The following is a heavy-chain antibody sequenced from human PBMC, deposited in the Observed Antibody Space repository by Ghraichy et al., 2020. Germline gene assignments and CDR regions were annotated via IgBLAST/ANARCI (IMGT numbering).Heavy chain of an antibody. Sequence: PVKVSCKASGGTFSSYAISWVRQAPGQGLEWMGGIIPIFGTANYAQKFQGRVTITADESTSTAYMELSSLRSEDTAVYYCVVVVAEAFDIWGQGTMVTVSS. D-gene: IGHD2-15*01. V-gene: IGHV1-69*13. CDR1: GGTFSSYA. CDR3: VVVVAEAFDI. J-gene: IGHJ3*02. CDR2: IIPIFGTA.